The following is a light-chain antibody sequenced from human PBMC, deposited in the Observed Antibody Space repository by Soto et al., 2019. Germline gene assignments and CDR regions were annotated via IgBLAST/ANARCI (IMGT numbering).Light chain of an antibody. V-gene: IGKV3-15*01. CDR1: QSVSSN. Sequence: EIVMTQSPATLSVSPGERATLSCRASQSVSSNLAWYQQKPGQAPRLLIYGASTRDTGIPARFSGSWSGTEFTLTISSLQSEDFAVYYCQQYNNWPPYTFGQGTKLEIK. CDR3: QQYNNWPPYT. CDR2: GAS. J-gene: IGKJ2*01.